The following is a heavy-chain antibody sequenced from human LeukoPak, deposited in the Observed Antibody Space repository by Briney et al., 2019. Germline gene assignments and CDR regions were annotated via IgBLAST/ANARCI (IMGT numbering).Heavy chain of an antibody. Sequence: SETLSLTCTVSGGSISSGDYYWSWIRQPPGKGLEWIGYIYYSGSTNYNPSLKSRVTISVDTSKNQFSLKLSSVTAADTAVYYCARSYDSSGYYWSFDYWGQGTLVTVSS. CDR3: ARSYDSSGYYWSFDY. V-gene: IGHV4-61*08. CDR1: GGSISSGDYY. CDR2: IYYSGST. J-gene: IGHJ4*02. D-gene: IGHD3-22*01.